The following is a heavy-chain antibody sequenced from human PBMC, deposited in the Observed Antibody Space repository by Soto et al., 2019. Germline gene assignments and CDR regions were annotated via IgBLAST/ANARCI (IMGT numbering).Heavy chain of an antibody. V-gene: IGHV3-30*18. J-gene: IGHJ4*02. Sequence: PGGSLRLSCAASGFTFSSYGMHWVRQAPGKGLEWVAVISYDGSNKYYADSVKGRFTISRDNSKNTLYLQMNSLRAEDTAVYYCAKPSREYSSSSNFDYWGQGTLVTVSS. CDR1: GFTFSSYG. D-gene: IGHD6-6*01. CDR2: ISYDGSNK. CDR3: AKPSREYSSSSNFDY.